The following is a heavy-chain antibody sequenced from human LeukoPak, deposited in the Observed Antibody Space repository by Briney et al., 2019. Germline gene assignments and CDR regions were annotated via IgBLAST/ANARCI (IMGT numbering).Heavy chain of an antibody. D-gene: IGHD3-22*01. CDR1: GFTFSTYA. CDR3: ARGGITMIVVDY. Sequence: PGRSLRLSCAASGFTFSTYAMHWVRQVPGKGLEWVAVISNDGRNKYYADSVKGRFTISRDNSKNTLHLQMNSLRAEDTAVFHCARGGITMIVVDYWGQGTLVTVSS. CDR2: ISNDGRNK. J-gene: IGHJ4*02. V-gene: IGHV3-30*04.